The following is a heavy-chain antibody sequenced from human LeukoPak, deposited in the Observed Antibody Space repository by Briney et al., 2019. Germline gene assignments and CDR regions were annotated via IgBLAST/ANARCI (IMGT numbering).Heavy chain of an antibody. Sequence: ASVKVSCKVSGYTLTELSMHWLRQAPGKGLEWMGGFDPEDGETIYAQKFQGRVTMTEDTSTDTAYMELSSLRSEDTAVYYCATRAYSNYVRGYYYYMDVWGKGTTVTVSS. D-gene: IGHD4-11*01. V-gene: IGHV1-24*01. J-gene: IGHJ6*03. CDR2: FDPEDGET. CDR3: ATRAYSNYVRGYYYYMDV. CDR1: GYTLTELS.